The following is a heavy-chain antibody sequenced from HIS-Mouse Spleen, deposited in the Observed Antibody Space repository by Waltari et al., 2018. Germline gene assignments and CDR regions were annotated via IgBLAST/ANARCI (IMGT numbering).Heavy chain of an antibody. CDR2: IYYSGRT. CDR1: GGSISSSSYY. D-gene: IGHD6-13*01. Sequence: QLQLQESGPGLVKPSETLSLTCTVSGGSISSSSYYWGWIRQPPGKGLEGIGSIYYSGRTYDKPSLKRRGTIAVDTSKNQCSLKLSSVTAADTAVYYCAREIPYSSSWYDWYFDLWGRGTLVTVSS. J-gene: IGHJ2*01. CDR3: AREIPYSSSWYDWYFDL. V-gene: IGHV4-39*07.